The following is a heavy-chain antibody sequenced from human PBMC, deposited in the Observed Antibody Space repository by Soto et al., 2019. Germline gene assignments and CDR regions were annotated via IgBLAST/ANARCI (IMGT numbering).Heavy chain of an antibody. J-gene: IGHJ5*02. V-gene: IGHV4-39*01. CDR3: ARHHIVVVVAATICGWFDP. Sequence: QLQLQESGPGLVKPSETLSLTCTVSGGSISSSSDYWGWIRQPPGKGLAWIGSIYYRGSTYYNPSLKSRVTMSEDTSRNHCSLKLSSVTAADTAVYYCARHHIVVVVAATICGWFDPWGQGTLVTVSS. CDR1: GGSISSSSDY. CDR2: IYYRGST. D-gene: IGHD2-15*01.